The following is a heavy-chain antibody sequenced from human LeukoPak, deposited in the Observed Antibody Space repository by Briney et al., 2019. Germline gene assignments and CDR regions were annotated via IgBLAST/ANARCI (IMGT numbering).Heavy chain of an antibody. CDR2: INPNSGGT. Sequence: EASVKVSCKASEYTFTDYHMHWVRQAPGQGLEWMGWINPNSGGTNYAQKFQGRVTMTRDTSISTAYMELSGLRSDDTAVYYCSRAVPAATPRYFDYWGQGTLVTVSS. D-gene: IGHD2-2*01. CDR3: SRAVPAATPRYFDY. J-gene: IGHJ4*02. CDR1: EYTFTDYH. V-gene: IGHV1-2*02.